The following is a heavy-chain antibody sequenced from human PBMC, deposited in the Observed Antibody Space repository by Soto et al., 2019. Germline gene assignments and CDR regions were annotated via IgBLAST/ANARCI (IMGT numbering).Heavy chain of an antibody. CDR1: GGTFSSYA. CDR2: IIPIFGTA. V-gene: IGHV1-69*13. Sequence: ASVKVSCKASGGTFSSYAISWVRQAPGQGLEWMGGIIPIFGTANYAQKFQGRVTITADESTSTAYMELSSLRSEGTAVYYCASGWSGPYAFYIWGQGTMVTCSS. D-gene: IGHD3-3*01. CDR3: ASGWSGPYAFYI. J-gene: IGHJ3*02.